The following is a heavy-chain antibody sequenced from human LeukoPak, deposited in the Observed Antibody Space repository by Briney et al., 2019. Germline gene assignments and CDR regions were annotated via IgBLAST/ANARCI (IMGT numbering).Heavy chain of an antibody. V-gene: IGHV1-2*02. D-gene: IGHD6-19*01. CDR3: ARGGIAVAGTIY. Sequence: ASVKVSCKASGYTFTGYYMHWVRQAPGQGLVWMGWINPNSGGTNYAQKFQGRVTMTRDTSTSTVYIELSSLRSEDTAVYYCARGGIAVAGTIYWGQGTLVTVSS. CDR2: INPNSGGT. J-gene: IGHJ4*02. CDR1: GYTFTGYY.